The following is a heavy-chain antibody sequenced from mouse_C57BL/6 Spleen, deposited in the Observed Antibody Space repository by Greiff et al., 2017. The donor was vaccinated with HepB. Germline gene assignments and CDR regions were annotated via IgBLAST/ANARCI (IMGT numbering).Heavy chain of an antibody. Sequence: EVKLVESGGGLVKPGGSLKLSCAASGFTFSDYGMHWVRQAPEKGLEWVAYISSGSSTIYYADTVKGRFTISRDNAKNTLFLQMTSLRSEDTAMYYCARQGFFAWFAYWGQGTLVTVSA. CDR1: GFTFSDYG. J-gene: IGHJ3*01. V-gene: IGHV5-17*01. CDR2: ISSGSSTI. CDR3: ARQGFFAWFAY.